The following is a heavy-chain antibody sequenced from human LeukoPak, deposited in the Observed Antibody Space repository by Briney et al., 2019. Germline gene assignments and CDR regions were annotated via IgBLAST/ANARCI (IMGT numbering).Heavy chain of an antibody. CDR2: IGTYGGDT. CDR1: TSR. V-gene: IGHV1-18*01. J-gene: IGHJ5*01. Sequence: ASVKVSCKATSRISWVRQAPGQGLEWMGWIGTYGGDTYYAQKFQGRITVTTDTSTSTVYMELRNLRSDDTAVYYCARDLWNFYDDSGYNRDFDSWGQGTLVTVSS. CDR3: ARDLWNFYDDSGYNRDFDS. D-gene: IGHD3-22*01.